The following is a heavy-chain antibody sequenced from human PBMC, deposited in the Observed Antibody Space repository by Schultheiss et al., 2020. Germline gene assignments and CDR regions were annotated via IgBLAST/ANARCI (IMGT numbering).Heavy chain of an antibody. CDR1: RFTFSSYE. Sequence: GGSLRLSCAASRFTFSSYELNWVRQAPGKGLEWVSGISGSGGSTYYADSLKGRFTISRDNSKNTLYLQMNSLRAEDTAVYYCAKDTTLSGRQFDYWGQGTLVTVSS. CDR3: AKDTTLSGRQFDY. D-gene: IGHD1-26*01. V-gene: IGHV3-23*01. J-gene: IGHJ4*02. CDR2: ISGSGGST.